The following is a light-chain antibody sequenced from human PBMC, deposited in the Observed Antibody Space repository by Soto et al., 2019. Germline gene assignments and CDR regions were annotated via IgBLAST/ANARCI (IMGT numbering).Light chain of an antibody. Sequence: QSALAQPASVSGSPGQSITISCTGTGSDIGTYNYVSWYQQHAGKVPKLMIYDVSNRPSGVSDRFSGSKSGNTASLTISGLQAEDEADYYCTSYTSSRTVVFGGGTKVTVL. V-gene: IGLV2-14*03. CDR3: TSYTSSRTVV. CDR1: GSDIGTYNY. CDR2: DVS. J-gene: IGLJ2*01.